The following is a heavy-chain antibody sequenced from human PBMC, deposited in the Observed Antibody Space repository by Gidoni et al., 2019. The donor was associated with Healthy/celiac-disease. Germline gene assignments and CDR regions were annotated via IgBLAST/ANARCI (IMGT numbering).Heavy chain of an antibody. D-gene: IGHD3-3*01. CDR1: GFTVSSNY. J-gene: IGHJ4*02. V-gene: IGHV3-53*01. CDR3: ARSVRGGYYFDY. CDR2: IYSGGST. Sequence: EVQLVDSGVGLIQPVGSLSPPCAASGFTVSSNYMSWVRQGPGKGLEWVPVIYSGGSTYYADSVKGRFTISRDNSKNTLYLQMNSLRAEDTAVYYCARSVRGGYYFDYWGQGTLVTVSS.